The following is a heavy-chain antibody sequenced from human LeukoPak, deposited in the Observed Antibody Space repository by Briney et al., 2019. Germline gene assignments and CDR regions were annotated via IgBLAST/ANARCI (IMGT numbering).Heavy chain of an antibody. D-gene: IGHD4-17*01. Sequence: GGSLRLSCAASGFTFSDYYMSWLRQAPGKGLEWVSYISSSGSTIYYADSVKGRFTISRDNAKNSLYLQMNSLRAEDTAVYYCARDARESHDHGAPRGWFDPWGQGTLVTVSS. V-gene: IGHV3-11*01. CDR3: ARDARESHDHGAPRGWFDP. CDR2: ISSSGSTI. J-gene: IGHJ5*02. CDR1: GFTFSDYY.